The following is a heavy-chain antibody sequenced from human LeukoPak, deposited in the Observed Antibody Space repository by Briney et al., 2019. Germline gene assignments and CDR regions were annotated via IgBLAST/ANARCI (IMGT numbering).Heavy chain of an antibody. J-gene: IGHJ4*02. D-gene: IGHD5-18*01. CDR2: IYYSGST. CDR1: GGSLSSYT. Sequence: SETLSLTCTVSGGSLSSYTWSWIRQPPGKGLEWIGYIYYSGSTNYNPSLKSRVTISVDTSKNQFSLKLSSVTAADTAVYYCARADSYGTHIDYWGQGTLVTVSS. CDR3: ARADSYGTHIDY. V-gene: IGHV4-59*01.